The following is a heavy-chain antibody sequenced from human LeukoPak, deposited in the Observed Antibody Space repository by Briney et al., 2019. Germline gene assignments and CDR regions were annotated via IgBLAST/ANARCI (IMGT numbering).Heavy chain of an antibody. Sequence: GGSLRLSCAVSGFTFDYAWMSWVRQAPGRGLEWVGRIRSKDAGGTTDYAAPVKGRFTISRDDSKNRLFLQMNSLKTEDTAVYYCTTDPADYWGQGTLVTVSS. CDR1: GFTFDYAW. CDR3: TTDPADY. J-gene: IGHJ4*02. CDR2: IRSKDAGGTT. V-gene: IGHV3-15*07.